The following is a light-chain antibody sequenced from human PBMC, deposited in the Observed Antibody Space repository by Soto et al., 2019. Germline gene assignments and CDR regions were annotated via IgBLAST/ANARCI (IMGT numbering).Light chain of an antibody. CDR1: QTISDW. V-gene: IGKV1-5*01. CDR2: DAS. J-gene: IGKJ1*01. CDR3: QQFYNYPRT. Sequence: DIQMTQSTSTLSGSVGDRVTTTCRASQTISDWLAWFQQKPGKAPKLLIYDASTLETGVPSRFSGSGSGTDFTLTISYLQSEDFGTYYCQQFYNYPRTFGQGTKVDIK.